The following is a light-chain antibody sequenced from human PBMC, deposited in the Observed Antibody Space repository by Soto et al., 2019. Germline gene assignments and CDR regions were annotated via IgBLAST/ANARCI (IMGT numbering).Light chain of an antibody. CDR3: SSYASSSSLRV. CDR2: GVS. Sequence: QSALTQPASVSGSPGQSITISCTGTSSDVGGYNYVSWYQQHPGKAPKLMIYGVSNRPSGVSNRFSGSKSDNTASLTISGLQAEDEADYYCSSYASSSSLRVFGGGTKLTVL. CDR1: SSDVGGYNY. J-gene: IGLJ3*02. V-gene: IGLV2-14*01.